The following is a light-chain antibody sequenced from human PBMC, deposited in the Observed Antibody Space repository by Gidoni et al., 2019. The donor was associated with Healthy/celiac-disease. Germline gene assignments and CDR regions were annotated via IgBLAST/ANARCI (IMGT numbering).Light chain of an antibody. Sequence: QSALTQPASVSVSPGQSITISCTGTSSDVGGYNYVSWYQHHPGKAPKLMIYEVSNRPSGVSNRFSGSKSGNTASLTISGLQAEDEADYYCSSYTSSSTPHVVFGGGTKLTVL. CDR2: EVS. CDR1: SSDVGGYNY. J-gene: IGLJ2*01. CDR3: SSYTSSSTPHVV. V-gene: IGLV2-14*01.